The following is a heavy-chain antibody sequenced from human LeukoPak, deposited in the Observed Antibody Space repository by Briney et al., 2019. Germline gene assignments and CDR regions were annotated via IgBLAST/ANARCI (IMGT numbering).Heavy chain of an antibody. CDR3: ARDPPPRGGQLVLLLDY. D-gene: IGHD6-13*01. CDR2: INPNSGGT. V-gene: IGHV1-2*02. J-gene: IGHJ4*02. Sequence: ASVKVSCKASGYTFTGYYMHWVRQAPGQGLEWIGWINPNSGGTNYAQKFQGRVTMTRDTSISTAYMELSRLRSDDTAVYYCARDPPPRGGQLVLLLDYWGQGTLVTVSS. CDR1: GYTFTGYY.